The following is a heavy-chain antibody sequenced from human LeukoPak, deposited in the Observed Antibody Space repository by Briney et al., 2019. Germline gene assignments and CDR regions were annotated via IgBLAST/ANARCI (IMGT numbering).Heavy chain of an antibody. J-gene: IGHJ4*02. V-gene: IGHV3-23*01. CDR3: AKDRIAAAGEPFDY. CDR1: GFTFSSYS. D-gene: IGHD6-13*01. Sequence: GGSLRLSCAASGFTFSSYSMNWVRQAPGKGLEWVSAISGSGGSTYYADSVKGRFTISRDNSKNTLYLQMNSLRAEDTAVYYCAKDRIAAAGEPFDYWGQGALVTVSS. CDR2: ISGSGGST.